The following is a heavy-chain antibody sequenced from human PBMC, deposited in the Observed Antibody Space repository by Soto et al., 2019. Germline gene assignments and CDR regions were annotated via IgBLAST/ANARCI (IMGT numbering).Heavy chain of an antibody. CDR2: ISDDGSKT. J-gene: IGHJ6*02. V-gene: IGHV3-30*18. CDR3: AKFVDYYYYGMDV. D-gene: IGHD2-21*01. Sequence: PGGSLRLSCAGSGVTFRGYAVHWVRQTPGKGLEWVTVISDDGSKTYYADSVKGRFTISRDNSKNTLYLQMNSLRAEDTAVYYCAKFVDYYYYGMDVWGQGTTVTVSS. CDR1: GVTFRGYA.